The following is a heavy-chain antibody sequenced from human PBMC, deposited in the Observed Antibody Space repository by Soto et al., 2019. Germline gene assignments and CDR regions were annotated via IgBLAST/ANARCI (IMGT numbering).Heavy chain of an antibody. CDR3: ARDLGYYDFWSGWRALQRIDY. D-gene: IGHD3-3*01. J-gene: IGHJ4*02. V-gene: IGHV1-18*01. CDR2: ISAYNGNT. CDR1: GYTFTSYG. Sequence: GASVKVSCKASGYTFTSYGISWVRQAPGQGLEWMGWISAYNGNTNYAQKLQGRVTMTTDTSTSTAYMELRSLRSDDTAVYYCARDLGYYDFWSGWRALQRIDYWGQGTLVTVS.